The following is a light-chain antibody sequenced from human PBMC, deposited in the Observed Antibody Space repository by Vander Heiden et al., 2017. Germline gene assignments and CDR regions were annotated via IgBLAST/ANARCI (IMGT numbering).Light chain of an antibody. V-gene: IGKV1-5*03. CDR2: KAS. CDR3: QQYNSYS. CDR1: QSLSSW. Sequence: DIQMTQSPSTLSASVGDSVTITCRASQSLSSWLAWYQQKPGKAPKLLIYKASSLESGVPSRCSGSGSGTEFTLTISSLQPDDFATYYCQQYNSYSFGPGTKVDIK. J-gene: IGKJ3*01.